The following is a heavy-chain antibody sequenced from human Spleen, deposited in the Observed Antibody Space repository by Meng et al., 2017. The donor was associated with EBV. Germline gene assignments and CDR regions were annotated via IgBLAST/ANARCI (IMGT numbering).Heavy chain of an antibody. J-gene: IGHJ4*02. D-gene: IGHD3-10*01. CDR2: IHYIGST. CDR3: ARTQNYYDSGLFPRGPFFDY. V-gene: IGHV4-30-4*01. CDR1: GGSISNGVYY. Sequence: LPRESGPVPVKPSQTLSLTCAVSGGSISNGVYYWSWIRQSPRKGLKWIGYIHYIGSTYYNPSLKSRVSISVDTSKNQFSLRLSSVTAADTAMYFCARTQNYYDSGLFPRGPFFDYWGQGALVTVSS.